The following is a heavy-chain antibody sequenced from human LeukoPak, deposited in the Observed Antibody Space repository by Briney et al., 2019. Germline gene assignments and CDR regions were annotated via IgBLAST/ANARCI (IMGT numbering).Heavy chain of an antibody. V-gene: IGHV4-34*01. Sequence: KSSETLSLTCAVYGGSFSGYYWSWIRQPPGKGLEWTGEINHSGSTNYNPSLKSRVTISVDTSKNQFSLKLSSVTAANTAVYYCARRFKSSSSSNWFDPWGQGTLVTVSS. J-gene: IGHJ5*02. CDR3: ARRFKSSSSSNWFDP. CDR2: INHSGST. D-gene: IGHD6-6*01. CDR1: GGSFSGYY.